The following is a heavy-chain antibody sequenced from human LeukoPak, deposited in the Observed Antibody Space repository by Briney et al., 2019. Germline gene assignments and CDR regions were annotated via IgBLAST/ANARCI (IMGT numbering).Heavy chain of an antibody. V-gene: IGHV1-2*02. Sequence: ASVKVSCKASGSTFTAYSMHWVRQPPGQGLERMGWINPNSGGTNYAQQFQGRVTMTRDTSITTAYMVLSRLRSDDTAVYYCARDLDYYGSGSFFNIWGQGTMVTVSS. D-gene: IGHD3-10*01. J-gene: IGHJ3*02. CDR3: ARDLDYYGSGSFFNI. CDR2: INPNSGGT. CDR1: GSTFTAYS.